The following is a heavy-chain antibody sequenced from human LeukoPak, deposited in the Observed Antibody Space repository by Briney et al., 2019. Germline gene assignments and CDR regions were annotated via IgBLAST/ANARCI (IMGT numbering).Heavy chain of an antibody. CDR2: IYTSGST. J-gene: IGHJ6*03. Sequence: SETLSLTCTVPGGSISSYYWSWIRQPAGKGLEWIGRIYTSGSTNYNPSLKSRVTMSVDTSKNQFSLKLSSVTAADTAVYYCARDNVDIEAGTHYYYMDVWGKGTTVTISS. D-gene: IGHD5-12*01. V-gene: IGHV4-4*07. CDR1: GGSISSYY. CDR3: ARDNVDIEAGTHYYYMDV.